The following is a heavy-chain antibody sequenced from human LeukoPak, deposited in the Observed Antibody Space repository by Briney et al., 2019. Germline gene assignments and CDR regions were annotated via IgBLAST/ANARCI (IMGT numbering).Heavy chain of an antibody. CDR3: ARNLRRGYYYDSSGYLGY. Sequence: GGSLRLSCAASGFTFSDYYMSWIRQAPGKGLEWVSYISSSGSTIYYADSVKGRFTISRDNAKNSLYLQMNSLRAEDTAVYYCARNLRRGYYYDSSGYLGYWGQGTLVTVSS. D-gene: IGHD3-22*01. CDR1: GFTFSDYY. CDR2: ISSSGSTI. V-gene: IGHV3-11*04. J-gene: IGHJ4*02.